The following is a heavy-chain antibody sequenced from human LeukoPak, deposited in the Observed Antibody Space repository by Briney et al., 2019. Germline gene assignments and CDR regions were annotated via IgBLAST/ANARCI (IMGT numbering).Heavy chain of an antibody. J-gene: IGHJ3*01. D-gene: IGHD4-23*01. CDR2: IYSGGTT. CDR1: GFTVSSNH. Sequence: GGSLRLSCAASGFTVSSNHMSWVRQAPGKGLKWVSIIYSGGTTYYADSVKGRFTISRDNSKNTLYLRMNTLRAEDTAVYYCARDADYGGSPDAFDVWGRGTIVTVSS. CDR3: ARDADYGGSPDAFDV. V-gene: IGHV3-53*01.